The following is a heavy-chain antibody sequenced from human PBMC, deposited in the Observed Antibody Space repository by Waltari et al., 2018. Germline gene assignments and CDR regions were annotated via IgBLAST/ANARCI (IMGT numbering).Heavy chain of an antibody. CDR3: ARLCSGGSCRNWFDP. CDR1: GGSISSHY. CDR2: IYYSGST. V-gene: IGHV4-59*11. D-gene: IGHD2-15*01. Sequence: QVQLQESGPGVVTPSETLSLTCTISGGSISSHYWSWIRQPPGKGLEWIGYIYYSGSTNYNPSLKNRVTISIDTSKKQFSLKVNSVNAADTAVYYCARLCSGGSCRNWFDPWGPGTLVTVSS. J-gene: IGHJ5*02.